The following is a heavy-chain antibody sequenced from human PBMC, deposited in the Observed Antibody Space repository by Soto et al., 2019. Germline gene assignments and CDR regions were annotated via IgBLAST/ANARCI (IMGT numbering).Heavy chain of an antibody. V-gene: IGHV1-69*01. CDR2: IIPMCGIP. Sequence: QVQLVQSGAEVKKPGSSVKVSCRASGDTLNKHAITWVRRAPGLGLEWVGWIIPMCGIPNYPQKCQGRVTITADDSTNTSHMELTSLTSDDTAVYYCARGVANGGLNGAYDVWGQGTMVTVSS. CDR1: GDTLNKHA. D-gene: IGHD3-3*01. CDR3: ARGVANGGLNGAYDV. J-gene: IGHJ3*01.